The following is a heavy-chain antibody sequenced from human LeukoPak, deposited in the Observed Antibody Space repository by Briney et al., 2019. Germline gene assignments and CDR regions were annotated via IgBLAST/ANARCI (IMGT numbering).Heavy chain of an antibody. V-gene: IGHV4-34*01. CDR3: ARRPPLPGIAVAGLADY. J-gene: IGHJ4*02. CDR2: INHSGST. D-gene: IGHD6-19*01. CDR1: GGSFSGYY. Sequence: SETLSLTCAVYGGSFSGYYWSWIRQPPGKGLEWIGEINHSGSTNYNPSLKSRVTISVDTSKKQFSLKLSSVTAADTAVYYCARRPPLPGIAVAGLADYWGQGTLVTVSS.